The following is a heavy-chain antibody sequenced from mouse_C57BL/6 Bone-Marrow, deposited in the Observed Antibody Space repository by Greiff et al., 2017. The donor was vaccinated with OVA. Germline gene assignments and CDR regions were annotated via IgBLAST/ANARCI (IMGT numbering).Heavy chain of an antibody. CDR3: ARERGGYRKYYFDY. V-gene: IGHV5-4*01. D-gene: IGHD3-1*01. Sequence: EVMLVESGGGLVKPGGSLKLSCAASGFTFSSYAMSWVRQTPEKRLEWVATISDGGSYTYYPDNVKGRFTISRDNAKNNLYLQMSHLKSEDTAMYYCARERGGYRKYYFDYWGQGTTLTVSS. J-gene: IGHJ2*01. CDR2: ISDGGSYT. CDR1: GFTFSSYA.